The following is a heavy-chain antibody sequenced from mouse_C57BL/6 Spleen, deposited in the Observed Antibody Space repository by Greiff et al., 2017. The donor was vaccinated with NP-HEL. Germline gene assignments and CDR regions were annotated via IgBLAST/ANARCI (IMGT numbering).Heavy chain of an antibody. J-gene: IGHJ2*01. CDR1: GYAFSSYW. CDR3: ARSGAMITTNYFDY. CDR2: IYPGDGDT. Sequence: VQLQQSGAELVKPGASVKISCKASGYAFSSYWMNWVKQRPGKGLEWIGQIYPGDGDTNYNGKFKGKATLTADKSSSKAYMQLSSLTSEDAAVYFCARSGAMITTNYFDYWGQGTTLTVSS. V-gene: IGHV1-80*01. D-gene: IGHD2-4*01.